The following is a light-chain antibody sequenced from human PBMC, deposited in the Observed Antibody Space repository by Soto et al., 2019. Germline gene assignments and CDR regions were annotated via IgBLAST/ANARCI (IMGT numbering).Light chain of an antibody. CDR3: QQAYSTPRLT. Sequence: DIQMTQSPSSLAASVGDRVTITCRASQSISSYLNWYQQRPGRAPKLLLFDTSKLQSGVPSRFSGSGSGTDFTLTISSLLPEDFATYHCQQAYSTPRLTFGQGTRL. CDR2: DTS. V-gene: IGKV1-39*01. CDR1: QSISSY. J-gene: IGKJ5*01.